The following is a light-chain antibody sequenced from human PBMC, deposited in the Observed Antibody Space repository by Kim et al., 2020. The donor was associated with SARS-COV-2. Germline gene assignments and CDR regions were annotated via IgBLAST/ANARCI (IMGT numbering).Light chain of an antibody. CDR3: QQYGRSRT. CDR1: QSVDSNS. CDR2: DAS. Sequence: PGDRATLSCGASQSVDSNSLAWYQQRPCLAPRLLIYDASTRATGVPDRFSGSGSGTDFTLTISRLEPEDFAMYYCQQYGRSRTFGQGTKVDIK. V-gene: IGKV3D-20*01. J-gene: IGKJ1*01.